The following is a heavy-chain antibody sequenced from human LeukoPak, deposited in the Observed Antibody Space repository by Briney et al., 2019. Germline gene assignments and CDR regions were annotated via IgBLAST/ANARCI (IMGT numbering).Heavy chain of an antibody. V-gene: IGHV4-39*01. CDR3: AAENGNFWIGYHYFED. CDR2: IYYDGNT. Sequence: SETLSLTCAVSGGSIGSSSYCWGWIRQPPGKDLEWIGTIYYDGNTFYNPSLESRVTISVDMSKNQFSLKLSSVTAADTAIYYCAAENGNFWIGYHYFEDWGQGTLVSVSS. D-gene: IGHD3-3*01. CDR1: GGSIGSSSYC. J-gene: IGHJ4*02.